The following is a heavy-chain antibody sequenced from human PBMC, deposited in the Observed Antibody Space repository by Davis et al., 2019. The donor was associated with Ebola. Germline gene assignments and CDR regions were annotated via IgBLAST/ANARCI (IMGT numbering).Heavy chain of an antibody. CDR3: AKGGCSSTSCYGNYYYYYMDV. CDR1: GFTFSSYA. CDR2: ISGSGGST. D-gene: IGHD2-2*01. Sequence: ESLKISCAASGFTFSSYAMSWVRPAPGKGLEWVSAISGSGGSTYYADSVKGRFAVSRDNSKNTLYLQMNSLRAEDTAVYYCAKGGCSSTSCYGNYYYYYMDVWGKGTTVTVSS. V-gene: IGHV3-23*01. J-gene: IGHJ6*03.